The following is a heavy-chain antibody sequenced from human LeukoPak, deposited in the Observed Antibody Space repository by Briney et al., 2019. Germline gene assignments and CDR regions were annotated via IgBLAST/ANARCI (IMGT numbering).Heavy chain of an antibody. CDR3: ASTYDSSGYLGWFDP. CDR1: GFTLSSYS. CDR2: ISSSSSYI. J-gene: IGHJ5*02. Sequence: GGSLRLSCAASGFTLSSYSMNWVRQAPGKGLEWVSSISSSSSYIYYADSVKGRFTISRDNAKNSLYLQMNSLRAEDTAVYYCASTYDSSGYLGWFDPWGQGTLVTVSS. V-gene: IGHV3-21*01. D-gene: IGHD3-22*01.